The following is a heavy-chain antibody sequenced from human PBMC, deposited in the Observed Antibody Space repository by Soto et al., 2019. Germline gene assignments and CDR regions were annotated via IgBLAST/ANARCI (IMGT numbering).Heavy chain of an antibody. J-gene: IGHJ6*02. V-gene: IGHV6-1*01. CDR2: TYYRSRWYT. Sequence: QTLSLTCVISGDSASSNTAAWNWIRQSPSRGLEWLGRTYYRSRWYTDYAESVKSRMIINPDTSKNQFSLQLNSVIPEDTAVYYCARIRAAYYGRHVWGQGTTVTVSS. CDR3: ARIRAAYYGRHV. D-gene: IGHD6-25*01. CDR1: GDSASSNTAA.